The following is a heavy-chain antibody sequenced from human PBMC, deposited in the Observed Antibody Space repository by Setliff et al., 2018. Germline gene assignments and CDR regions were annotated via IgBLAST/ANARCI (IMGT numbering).Heavy chain of an antibody. CDR2: IKRKTDGLTT. J-gene: IGHJ3*02. V-gene: IGHV3-15*07. CDR3: TTDPSPTFGGVIGAAFDI. D-gene: IGHD3-16*01. CDR1: GFTFSNAW. Sequence: GGSLRLSCAASGFTFSNAWMNWVRQAPGKGLEWVGRIKRKTDGLTTDYAAPVKGRFTISRDDSKNTLYLQVNSLKTEDTAVYYCTTDPSPTFGGVIGAAFDIWGQGTMVTVSS.